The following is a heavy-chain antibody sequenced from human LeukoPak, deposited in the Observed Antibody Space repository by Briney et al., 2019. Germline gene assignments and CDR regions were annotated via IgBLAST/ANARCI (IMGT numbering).Heavy chain of an antibody. Sequence: PSETLSLTCSVSGGSISSTSYYWGWVRQPPGKGLEWIGSIHYSGTTYYNPSLKSRVTISLDTSKNQFSLELTAVTAADTAVFYCARVSGGSYFYYYYYMDIWGRDHGHRLL. CDR2: IHYSGTT. V-gene: IGHV4-39*07. CDR1: GGSISSTSYY. D-gene: IGHD1-26*01. J-gene: IGHJ6*03. CDR3: ARVSGGSYFYYYYYMDI.